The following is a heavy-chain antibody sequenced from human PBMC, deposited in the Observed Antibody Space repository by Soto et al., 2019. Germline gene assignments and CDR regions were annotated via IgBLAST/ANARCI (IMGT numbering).Heavy chain of an antibody. D-gene: IGHD4-17*01. V-gene: IGHV4-39*01. J-gene: IGHJ4*02. CDR2: VHYSGST. CDR3: ASFSGATYGDYGGGINY. Sequence: SETLSLTCTVSGGSISGSSYYWGWIRQPPGKGLECIGSVHYSGSTDYNPSLKSRVTISVDTSKNQFSLKLTSVTAADTTVYFCASFSGATYGDYGGGINYWGQGTLVTVSS. CDR1: GGSISGSSYY.